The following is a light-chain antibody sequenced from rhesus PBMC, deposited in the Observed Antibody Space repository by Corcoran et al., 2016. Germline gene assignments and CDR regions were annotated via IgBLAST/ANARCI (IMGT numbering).Light chain of an antibody. CDR2: KAS. CDR1: ENVNNY. Sequence: DIQMTQSPSSLSASVGDRVTITCRASENVNNYLNWYQQKPGKPPKVLIYKASTLHSGVPSRVSGSGSGTDYTFTISSLQPEDVATYYCQHGYGTPLTFGGGTKVELK. V-gene: IGKV1-74*01. CDR3: QHGYGTPLT. J-gene: IGKJ4*01.